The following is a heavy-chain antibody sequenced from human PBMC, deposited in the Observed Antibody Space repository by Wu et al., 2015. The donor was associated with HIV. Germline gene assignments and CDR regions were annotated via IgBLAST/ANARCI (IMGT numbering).Heavy chain of an antibody. V-gene: IGHV1-8*01. J-gene: IGHJ3*02. Sequence: QVQLVQSGAEVKKPGASVKVSCKASGYTFTSYDINWVRQATGQGLEWMGWMNPNSGNTGYAQKFQGRVTMTRNTSISTAYMELSSLRSEDTAVYYCARNLDGYNPAWTSPRGARGAFDIWGQGTMVTVSS. CDR1: GYTFTSYD. CDR3: ARNLDGYNPAWTSPRGARGAFDI. CDR2: MNPNSGNT. D-gene: IGHD5-24*01.